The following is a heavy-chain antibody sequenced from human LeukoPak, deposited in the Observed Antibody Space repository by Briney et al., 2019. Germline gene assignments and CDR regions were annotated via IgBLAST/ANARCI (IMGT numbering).Heavy chain of an antibody. CDR1: GFTFSSYW. Sequence: GGSLRLSCAASGFTFSSYWMHWVRQAPGKGLVWVSRINSDGSSTSYADSVKGRFTISRDNAKNTLYLQMNSLRAEDTAVYYCARQIVRDYYDSSGFEYFQHWGQGTLVTVSS. D-gene: IGHD3-22*01. CDR3: ARQIVRDYYDSSGFEYFQH. V-gene: IGHV3-74*01. CDR2: INSDGSST. J-gene: IGHJ1*01.